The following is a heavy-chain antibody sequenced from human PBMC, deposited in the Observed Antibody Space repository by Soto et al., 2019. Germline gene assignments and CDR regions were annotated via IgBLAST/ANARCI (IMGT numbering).Heavy chain of an antibody. CDR1: GFTFSSFG. Sequence: PGGSLRLSCAASGFTFSSFGMHWVRQAPGKGLAWVAVIWYDGSNEQYADSVKGRFNISRDNSKNTLYLQMNSLRAEDTAVYYCAKDDGSIAAAVTSFDYYYYGMDVWGQGTTVTVSS. CDR3: AKDDGSIAAAVTSFDYYYYGMDV. CDR2: IWYDGSNE. J-gene: IGHJ6*02. V-gene: IGHV3-33*06. D-gene: IGHD6-13*01.